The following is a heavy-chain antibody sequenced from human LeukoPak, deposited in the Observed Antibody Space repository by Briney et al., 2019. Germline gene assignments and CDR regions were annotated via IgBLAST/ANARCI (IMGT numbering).Heavy chain of an antibody. J-gene: IGHJ4*02. D-gene: IGHD1-26*01. Sequence: HPGGSLRLSCAVSGFTFSNYAMSWVRQAPGKGLEWVSTIAGSGGSTYYPDSVKGRFTISRDNSKNTLYLQMSSLRAEDTAVYYCAKDFLLGIVPTGTKDYWGQGTLVTVSS. CDR2: IAGSGGST. CDR1: GFTFSNYA. V-gene: IGHV3-23*01. CDR3: AKDFLLGIVPTGTKDY.